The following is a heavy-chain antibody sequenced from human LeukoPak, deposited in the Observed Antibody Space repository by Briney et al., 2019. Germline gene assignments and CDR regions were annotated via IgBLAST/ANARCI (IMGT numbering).Heavy chain of an antibody. CDR3: ARSIVVVPAVREEYYYYYYGMDV. Sequence: SETLSLTCTVSGGSISSYYWSWIRQLPGKGLEWIGYIYYSGSTNYNPSLKSRVTISVDTSKNQFSLKLSSVTAADTAVYYCARSIVVVPAVREEYYYYYYGMDVWGQGTTVTVSS. J-gene: IGHJ6*02. CDR2: IYYSGST. V-gene: IGHV4-59*08. D-gene: IGHD2-2*01. CDR1: GGSISSYY.